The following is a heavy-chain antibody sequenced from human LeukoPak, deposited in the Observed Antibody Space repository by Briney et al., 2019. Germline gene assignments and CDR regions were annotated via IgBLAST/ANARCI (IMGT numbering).Heavy chain of an antibody. CDR1: GGTFSSYA. D-gene: IGHD6-13*01. CDR2: IIPIFGTA. V-gene: IGHV1-69*05. CDR3: ARDVGSSSWSWCYFDY. J-gene: IGHJ4*02. Sequence: SVKVSCKASGGTFSSYAISWVRQAPGQGLEWMGGIIPIFGTANYAQKFQGRVTITTDESTSTAYMELSSLRSEDTAVYYCARDVGSSSWSWCYFDYWGQGTLVTVSS.